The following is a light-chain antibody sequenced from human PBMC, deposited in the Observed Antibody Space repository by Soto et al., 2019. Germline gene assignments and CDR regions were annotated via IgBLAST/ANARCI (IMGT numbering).Light chain of an antibody. J-gene: IGKJ1*01. CDR3: QQYGSSAWT. CDR2: GAS. V-gene: IGKV3-20*01. Sequence: EIVLTQSPGTLSLSPGETATLSCRASQSVSSSYLAWYQQKPGQAPRLLIYGASSRATGIPDRFSGSGSGTDFTLTISRLEPEDFAGYYCQQYGSSAWTFGQGTKVEIK. CDR1: QSVSSSY.